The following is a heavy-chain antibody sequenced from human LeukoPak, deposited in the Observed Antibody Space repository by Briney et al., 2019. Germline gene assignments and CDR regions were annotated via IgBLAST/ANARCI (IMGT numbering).Heavy chain of an antibody. CDR1: GFTFSSYA. Sequence: PGGSLRLSCAASGFTFSSYAMHWVRQAPGKGLEWVAVISYDGSDKYYADYVKGRFTISRDNSKNTLYLQMNSLRAEDTAVYYCAREQDVTYYYGSGSYTYWGQGTLVTVSS. CDR2: ISYDGSDK. J-gene: IGHJ4*02. CDR3: AREQDVTYYYGSGSYTY. V-gene: IGHV3-30*04. D-gene: IGHD3-10*01.